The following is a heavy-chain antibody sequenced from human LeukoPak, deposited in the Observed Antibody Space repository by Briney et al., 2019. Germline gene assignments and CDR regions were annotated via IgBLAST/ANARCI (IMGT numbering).Heavy chain of an antibody. CDR1: GFTFSSYA. Sequence: GGSLRLSCAASGFTFSSYAMHWVRQAPGKGLECVSAISSNGGSTYYANSVKGRFTISRDNSKNTLYLQMGSLSAEDMAVYYCARGTRGFDYWGQGTLVTVSS. J-gene: IGHJ4*02. CDR2: ISSNGGST. D-gene: IGHD3-10*01. V-gene: IGHV3-64*01. CDR3: ARGTRGFDY.